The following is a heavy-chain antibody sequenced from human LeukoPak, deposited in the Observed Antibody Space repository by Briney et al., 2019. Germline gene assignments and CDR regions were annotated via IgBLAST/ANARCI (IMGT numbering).Heavy chain of an antibody. D-gene: IGHD5-18*01. J-gene: IGHJ5*02. Sequence: SVNVSCKASGGAFSSYAISCVRQAPGQGLEWMGRIILIHGIATYAKTFQGRVTITADKSTSTAYMELSSLRSEDTAVYYCARVAMVAPGGWFDPWGQGTLVSVSS. CDR2: IILIHGIA. CDR3: ARVAMVAPGGWFDP. CDR1: GGAFSSYA. V-gene: IGHV1-69*04.